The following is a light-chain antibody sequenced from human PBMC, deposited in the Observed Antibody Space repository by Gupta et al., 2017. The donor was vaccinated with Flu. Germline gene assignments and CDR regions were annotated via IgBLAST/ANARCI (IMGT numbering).Light chain of an antibody. V-gene: IGKV1-12*01. CDR1: QGINSW. CDR3: QQANSFPPWT. J-gene: IGKJ1*01. CDR2: AAS. Sequence: SVSASVGDRVTITCRASQGINSWLAWYQQKPGKAPKLLIYAASSLQSGVPSRFSGSGSGTDFTLTISSLQPEDFATYYCQQANSFPPWTFGQGTKVEIK.